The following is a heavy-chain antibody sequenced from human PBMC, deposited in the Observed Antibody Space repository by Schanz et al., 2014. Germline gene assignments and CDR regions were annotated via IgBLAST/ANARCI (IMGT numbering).Heavy chain of an antibody. D-gene: IGHD2-21*01. CDR1: GGSISSGVW. Sequence: QVQPQESGPGLVKPSGTLSLTCVVSGGSISSGVWWTWARQSPGKGLEWIGEIFHSGTTNYNPSLASAVTISVDKSKTQFSLILSSMTAADTAVYYCTRSTLWSYDVWGRGTMVIVSS. CDR2: IFHSGTT. CDR3: TRSTLWSYDV. V-gene: IGHV4-4*02. J-gene: IGHJ3*01.